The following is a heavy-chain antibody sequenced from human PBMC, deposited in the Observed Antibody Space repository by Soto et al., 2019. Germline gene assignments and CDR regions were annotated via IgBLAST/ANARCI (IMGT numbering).Heavy chain of an antibody. CDR2: INPSGGST. CDR1: GYTFTSYY. CDR3: AQRGHSSGWPYYFDY. V-gene: IGHV1-46*01. J-gene: IGHJ4*02. Sequence: ASVKVSCKASGYTFTSYYMHWVRQAPGQGLEWMGIINPSGGSTSYAQKFQGRVTMTRDTSTSTVYMELSSLRSEDTAVYYCAQRGHSSGWPYYFDYWGQGTLVTVSS. D-gene: IGHD6-19*01.